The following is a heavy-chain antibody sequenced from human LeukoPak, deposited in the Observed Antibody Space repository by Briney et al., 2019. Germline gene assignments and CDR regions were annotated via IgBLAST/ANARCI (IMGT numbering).Heavy chain of an antibody. D-gene: IGHD5-18*01. CDR1: GGSISSGCYY. V-gene: IGHV4-31*03. CDR2: IYYSGST. CDR3: ARGASHENLQLRLPYHFDY. Sequence: SQTLSLTCTVSGGSISSGCYYWSWIRQHPGKGLEWIGYIYYSGSTYYNPSLKSRVTISVDTSKNQFSLKLSSVTAADTAVYYCARGASHENLQLRLPYHFDYWGQGTLVTVSS. J-gene: IGHJ4*02.